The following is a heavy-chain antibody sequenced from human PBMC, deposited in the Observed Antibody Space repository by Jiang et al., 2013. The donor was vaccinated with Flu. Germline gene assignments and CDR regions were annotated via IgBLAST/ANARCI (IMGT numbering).Heavy chain of an antibody. CDR3: ARAPTPLRLESVPYYYYGMDV. V-gene: IGHV7-4-1*02. D-gene: IGHD2-15*01. CDR1: GYTFTSYA. CDR2: INTNTGNP. J-gene: IGHJ6*02. Sequence: QSGSELKKPGASVKVSCKASGYTFTSYAMNWVRQAPGQGLEWMGWINTNTGNPTYAQGFTGRFVFSLDTSVSTAYLQISSLKAEDTAVYYCARAPTPLRLESVPYYYYGMDVWGQGTTVTVSS.